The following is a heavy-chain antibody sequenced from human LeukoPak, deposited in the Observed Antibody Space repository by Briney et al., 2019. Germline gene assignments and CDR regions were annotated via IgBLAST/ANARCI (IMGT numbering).Heavy chain of an antibody. D-gene: IGHD2-2*01. CDR2: MNPNSGNT. CDR1: GYTFTSYD. Sequence: ASVKVSCKASGYTFTSYDINWVRQATGQGLEWMGWMNPNSGNTGYAQKFQGRVTMTRNTSISTAYMELSSLRSEDTAVYYCARAYCSSTSYYVSWFDPWGQGTLVTVSS. CDR3: ARAYCSSTSYYVSWFDP. V-gene: IGHV1-8*01. J-gene: IGHJ5*02.